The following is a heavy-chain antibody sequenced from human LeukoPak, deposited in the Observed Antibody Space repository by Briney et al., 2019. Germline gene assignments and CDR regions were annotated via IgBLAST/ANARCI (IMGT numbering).Heavy chain of an antibody. V-gene: IGHV3-11*04. CDR1: GFTFSDYY. CDR3: ARDRYYGGNTPSADY. Sequence: GGSLRLSCAASGFTFSDYYMSWIRQAPGKGLEWVSYISSSGSTIYYADSVKGRFTISRDNAKNSLYLQMNSLRAEDTAVYYCARDRYYGGNTPSADYWGQGTLVTVSS. CDR2: ISSSGSTI. D-gene: IGHD4-23*01. J-gene: IGHJ4*02.